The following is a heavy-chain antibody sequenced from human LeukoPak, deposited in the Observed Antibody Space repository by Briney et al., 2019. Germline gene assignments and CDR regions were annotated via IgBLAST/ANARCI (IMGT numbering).Heavy chain of an antibody. Sequence: GGSLRLSCAASGFTFSTYAMTWVRQPPGKGLERVAAISGSGGSTYYANSVKGRFTISRDNSKDTLYLQMNSLRAEDTAVYYCAKDSRIPAGGTEPSDYWGQGTLVTVSS. CDR2: ISGSGGST. J-gene: IGHJ4*02. CDR3: AKDSRIPAGGTEPSDY. CDR1: GFTFSTYA. D-gene: IGHD6-13*01. V-gene: IGHV3-23*01.